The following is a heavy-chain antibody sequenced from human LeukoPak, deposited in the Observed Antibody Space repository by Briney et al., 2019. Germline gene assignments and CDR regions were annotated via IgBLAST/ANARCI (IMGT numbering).Heavy chain of an antibody. CDR1: GGSISSYY. Sequence: PSETLSLTCTVSGGSISSYYWSWIRQPAGKGLECIGRIYTRGSTNYNPSLKSRVTMSVDTSKNQFSLQLSSVTAADTAVYYCARVDSSSWYGGNYFDSWGQGTLVTVSS. V-gene: IGHV4-4*07. J-gene: IGHJ4*02. CDR2: IYTRGST. D-gene: IGHD6-13*01. CDR3: ARVDSSSWYGGNYFDS.